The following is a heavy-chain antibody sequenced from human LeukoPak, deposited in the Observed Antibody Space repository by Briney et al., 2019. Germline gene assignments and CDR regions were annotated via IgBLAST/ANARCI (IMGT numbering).Heavy chain of an antibody. CDR1: GGSFSGYY. CDR2: INHSGST. Sequence: SETLSLTCAVYGGSFSGYYWSWIRQPPGKGLEWIGEINHSGSTNYNPSLKSRVTISVDTSKNQFSLKLSSVTAADTAVYYCARGYHYYGSGSYYTYWGLGTLVTVSS. V-gene: IGHV4-34*01. D-gene: IGHD3-10*01. J-gene: IGHJ4*02. CDR3: ARGYHYYGSGSYYTY.